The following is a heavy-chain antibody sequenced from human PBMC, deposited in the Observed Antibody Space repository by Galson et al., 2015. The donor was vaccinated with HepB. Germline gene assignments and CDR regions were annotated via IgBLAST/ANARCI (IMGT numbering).Heavy chain of an antibody. J-gene: IGHJ2*01. Sequence: PALVKPPQTLTLTCSFSGLSLTTSGVTVAWIRQPPGKALEWLAHIYWDDSKRYSPSLENRLTITKDTSKNQVVFTMTNMAPVDTATYYCAHRRDPYCATTGCWGGDWNFDLWGRGTLVTVSS. V-gene: IGHV2-5*02. D-gene: IGHD2-2*01. CDR2: IYWDDSK. CDR1: GLSLTTSGVT. CDR3: AHRRDPYCATTGCWGGDWNFDL.